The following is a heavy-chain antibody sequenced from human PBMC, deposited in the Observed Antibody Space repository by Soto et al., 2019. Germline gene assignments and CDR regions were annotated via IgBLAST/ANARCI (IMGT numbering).Heavy chain of an antibody. Sequence: GSLRLSCAASGFTFSSYAMSWVRQAPGKGLEWVSAISGSGGSTYYADSVKGRFTISRDNSKNTLYLQMNSLRAEDTAVYYCAEARSHIVVVTAAFDIWGQGTMVTVSS. J-gene: IGHJ3*02. CDR3: AEARSHIVVVTAAFDI. CDR2: ISGSGGST. CDR1: GFTFSSYA. D-gene: IGHD2-21*02. V-gene: IGHV3-23*01.